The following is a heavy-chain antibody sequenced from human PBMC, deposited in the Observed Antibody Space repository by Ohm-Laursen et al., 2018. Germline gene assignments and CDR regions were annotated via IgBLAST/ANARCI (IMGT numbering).Heavy chain of an antibody. CDR2: ISSSGSTI. V-gene: IGHV3-48*03. D-gene: IGHD1-14*01. Sequence: SLRLSCAASGFTFSSYEMNWVRQAPGKGLEWVSYISSSGSTIYYADSVKGRFTISRDNAKNSLYLQMNSLRAEDTAVYYCARADEPYNWFDPWGQGTLVTVSS. CDR1: GFTFSSYE. J-gene: IGHJ5*02. CDR3: ARADEPYNWFDP.